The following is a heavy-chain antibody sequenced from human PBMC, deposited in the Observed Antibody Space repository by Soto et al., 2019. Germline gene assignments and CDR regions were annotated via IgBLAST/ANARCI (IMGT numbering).Heavy chain of an antibody. CDR2: MRPDSGGA. D-gene: IGHD3-16*01. CDR3: ARDPHEGVYDY. Sequence: GASVKVSCKASGYTFTGYYLHWIRQAPGQGLQWMGWMRPDSGGANYAQKFQGRVSMTRDTSTSTFYMELSRLASDDTAVYYGARDPHEGVYDYWGQGTQVTVSS. V-gene: IGHV1-2*02. CDR1: GYTFTGYY. J-gene: IGHJ4*02.